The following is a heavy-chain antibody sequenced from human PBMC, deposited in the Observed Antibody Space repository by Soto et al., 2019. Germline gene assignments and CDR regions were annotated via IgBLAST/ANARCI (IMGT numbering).Heavy chain of an antibody. CDR2: IYYSGST. J-gene: IGHJ5*02. Sequence: QVQLQESGPGLVKPSQTLSLTCTVSGGSISSGGYYCSWIRQHTGKGLELIGYIYYSGSTYYNPSLKSRVTISVDTSKNQFSLKLSSVTAADTAVYYCARDGYGDYTGWFDPWGQGTLVTVSS. V-gene: IGHV4-31*03. D-gene: IGHD4-17*01. CDR3: ARDGYGDYTGWFDP. CDR1: GGSISSGGYY.